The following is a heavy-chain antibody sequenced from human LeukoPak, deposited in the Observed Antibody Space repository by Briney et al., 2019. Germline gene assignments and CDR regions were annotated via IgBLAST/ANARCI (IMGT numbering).Heavy chain of an antibody. D-gene: IGHD3-16*01. Sequence: PGRSLRLSCAASGFTFSSYTMHWVRQAPGRGLEWVAVISYDGSNKYYADSVKGRFTISRDNSKNTVYLQMNSLRAEDTAVYYCAREDNVWGSLDYWGQGTLVTVSS. J-gene: IGHJ4*02. V-gene: IGHV3-30-3*01. CDR1: GFTFSSYT. CDR3: AREDNVWGSLDY. CDR2: ISYDGSNK.